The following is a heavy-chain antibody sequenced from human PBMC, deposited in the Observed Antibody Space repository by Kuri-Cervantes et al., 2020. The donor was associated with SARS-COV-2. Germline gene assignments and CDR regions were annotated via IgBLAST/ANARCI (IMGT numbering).Heavy chain of an antibody. CDR3: ARTGAVAATQINAFDI. D-gene: IGHD2-15*01. CDR1: GGSISSNW. V-gene: IGHV4-4*02. Sequence: SETLSLTCVVSGGSISSNWWTWVRHPPGKGLEWIGEIYHSGSTNYNPSLKSRVTISVDKSKNQFSLKLSSVTAADTAVYYCARTGAVAATQINAFDIWGQGTMVTVSS. J-gene: IGHJ3*02. CDR2: IYHSGST.